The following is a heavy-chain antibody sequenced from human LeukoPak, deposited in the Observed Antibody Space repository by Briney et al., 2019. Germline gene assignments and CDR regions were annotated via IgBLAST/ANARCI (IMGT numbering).Heavy chain of an antibody. CDR1: GFTFSTYS. CDR2: IDGSTRTI. D-gene: IGHD3-16*01. V-gene: IGHV3-48*04. CDR3: ARRVPSQVITDYFDY. J-gene: IGHJ4*02. Sequence: PGGSLRLSCAASGFTFSTYSMNWVRQAPGKGLEWISFIDGSTRTIFYADSMKGRFSISRDNAKNSLFLQMNSLRAEDTAVYYCARRVPSQVITDYFDYWGQGTLVTVSS.